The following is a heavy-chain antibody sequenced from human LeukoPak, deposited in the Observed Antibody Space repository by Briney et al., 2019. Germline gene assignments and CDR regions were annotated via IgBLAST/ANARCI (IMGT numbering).Heavy chain of an antibody. D-gene: IGHD3-9*01. CDR2: ISSSGSTI. Sequence: PGGSLRLSCAASGFTFSDYYMSWIRQAPGKGLEWVSYISSSGSTIYYADSVKGRFTISRDNAKNSLYLQMNSLRAEDTAVYYCAREYYGVIFSHYLDVWGKGTTVTVSS. V-gene: IGHV3-11*04. J-gene: IGHJ6*04. CDR1: GFTFSDYY. CDR3: AREYYGVIFSHYLDV.